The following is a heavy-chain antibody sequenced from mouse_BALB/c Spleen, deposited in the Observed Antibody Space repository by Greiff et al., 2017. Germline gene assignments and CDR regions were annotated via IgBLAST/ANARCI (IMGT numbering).Heavy chain of an antibody. CDR1: GYTFTSYT. Sequence: QVQLKQSGAELARPGASVKMSCKASGYTFTSYTMHWVKQRPGQGLEWIGYINPSSGYTNYNQKFKDKATLTADKSSSTAYMQLSSLTSEDSAVYYCARETTSTMITTGYFDVWGAGTTVTVSS. D-gene: IGHD2-4*01. CDR3: ARETTSTMITTGYFDV. V-gene: IGHV1-4*01. CDR2: INPSSGYT. J-gene: IGHJ1*01.